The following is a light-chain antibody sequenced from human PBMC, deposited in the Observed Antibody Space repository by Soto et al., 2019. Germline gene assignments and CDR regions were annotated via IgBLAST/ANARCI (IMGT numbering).Light chain of an antibody. CDR3: QSYDSRLSGYV. J-gene: IGLJ1*01. V-gene: IGLV1-40*01. CDR1: SANGGAAYN. CDR2: GNN. Sequence: QSALTQPASVSGAPGQRVTISCTGSSANGGAAYNVDWYQQLPGTAPRLLIYGNNNRPTGVPARFSGSKSGTSASLAIAGLQAEDEGDYYCQSYDSRLSGYVFGTGTKVTVL.